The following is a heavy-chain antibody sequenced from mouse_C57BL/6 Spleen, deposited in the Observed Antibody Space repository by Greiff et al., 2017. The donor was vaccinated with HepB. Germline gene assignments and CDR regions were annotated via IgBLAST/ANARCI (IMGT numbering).Heavy chain of an antibody. J-gene: IGHJ1*03. CDR3: ARNRDYGSREGYFDV. CDR1: GYTFTSYT. Sequence: QVQLQQSGAELAGPGASVKMSCKASGYTFTSYTMHWVKQRPGQGLEWIGYINPSSGYTKYNQKFKDKATLTADKSSSTAYMQLSSLTSEDSAVYYCARNRDYGSREGYFDVWGTGTTVTVSS. V-gene: IGHV1-4*01. CDR2: INPSSGYT. D-gene: IGHD1-1*01.